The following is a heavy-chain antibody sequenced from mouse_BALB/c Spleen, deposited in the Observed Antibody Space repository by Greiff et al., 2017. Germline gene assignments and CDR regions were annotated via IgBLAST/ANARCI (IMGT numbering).Heavy chain of an antibody. J-gene: IGHJ3*01. CDR3: ARGYGAWFAY. V-gene: IGHV14-3*02. CDR2: IDPANGNT. CDR1: GFNIKDTY. D-gene: IGHD2-14*01. Sequence: EVQLKESGAELVKPGASVKLSCTASGFNIKDTYMHWVKQRPEQGLEWIGRIDPANGNTKYDPKFQGKATITADTSSNTAYLQLSSLTSEDTAVYYCARGYGAWFAYWGQGTLVTVSA.